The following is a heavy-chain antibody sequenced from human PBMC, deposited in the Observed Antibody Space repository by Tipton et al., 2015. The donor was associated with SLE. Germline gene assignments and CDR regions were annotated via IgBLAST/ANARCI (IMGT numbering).Heavy chain of an antibody. Sequence: TLSLTCTVSGASISSLYWSWIRRPPGKGLEWIGCISYSGSTNYNPSLRSRVTLSIDTSKNQFSLKVTSVTASDTAVYYCARGGGDSSSCQDFDHWGQGNSVTVSS. CDR1: GASISSLY. J-gene: IGHJ4*02. CDR2: ISYSGST. D-gene: IGHD6-13*01. CDR3: ARGGGDSSSCQDFDH. V-gene: IGHV4-59*11.